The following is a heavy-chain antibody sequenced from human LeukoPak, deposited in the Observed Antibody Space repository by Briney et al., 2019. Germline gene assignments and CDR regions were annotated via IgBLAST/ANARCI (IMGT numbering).Heavy chain of an antibody. CDR1: GYTFTSYG. Sequence: GASVKVSCKASGYTFTSYGISWVRQAPGQGLEWMGRIIPILGIANYAQKFQGRVTITADKSTSTAYMELSSLRSEDTAVYYCARGRPRYSYGSGSYYDYWGQGTLVTVSS. D-gene: IGHD3-10*01. J-gene: IGHJ4*02. V-gene: IGHV1-69*04. CDR2: IIPILGIA. CDR3: ARGRPRYSYGSGSYYDY.